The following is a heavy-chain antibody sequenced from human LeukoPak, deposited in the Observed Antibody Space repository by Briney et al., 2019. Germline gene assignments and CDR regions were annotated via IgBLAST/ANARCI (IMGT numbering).Heavy chain of an antibody. Sequence: ASVKVSCKASGYTFTSYGISWVRQATGQGLEWMGWMNPNSGDRGYAQKFQGRVTITRNTSISTAYMELSSLRSEDTAVYYCARGVCGGDCYSFDWYFDLWGRGTLVTVSS. J-gene: IGHJ2*01. V-gene: IGHV1-8*03. D-gene: IGHD2-21*02. CDR1: GYTFTSYG. CDR2: MNPNSGDR. CDR3: ARGVCGGDCYSFDWYFDL.